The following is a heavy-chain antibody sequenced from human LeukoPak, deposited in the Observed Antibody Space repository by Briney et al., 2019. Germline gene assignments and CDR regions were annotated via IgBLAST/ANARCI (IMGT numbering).Heavy chain of an antibody. D-gene: IGHD4-17*01. Sequence: GASVKVSCKASGYTFTSYGISWVRQAPGQGLEWMGWISAYNGNTNYAQKLQGRVTMTTDTSTSTAYMELRSLRSDDTAVYYCARSVGYGCPRAGMDVWGQGTTVTVSS. V-gene: IGHV1-18*01. CDR2: ISAYNGNT. J-gene: IGHJ6*02. CDR1: GYTFTSYG. CDR3: ARSVGYGCPRAGMDV.